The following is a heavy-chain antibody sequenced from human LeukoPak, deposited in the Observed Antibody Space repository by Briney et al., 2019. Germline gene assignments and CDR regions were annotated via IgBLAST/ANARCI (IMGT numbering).Heavy chain of an antibody. V-gene: IGHV1-2*02. J-gene: IGHJ6*03. CDR3: ARGRGVGIAYYYYMDV. Sequence: ASVKVSCKASGYTFTGHYMHWVRQAPGQGLEWMGWINPDSGGTHYAQRSQGRVTMTRDTSMSTAYMELSRLTSDDTAVYYCARGRGVGIAYYYYMDVWGKGTTVIVSS. CDR2: INPDSGGT. CDR1: GYTFTGHY. D-gene: IGHD3-3*01.